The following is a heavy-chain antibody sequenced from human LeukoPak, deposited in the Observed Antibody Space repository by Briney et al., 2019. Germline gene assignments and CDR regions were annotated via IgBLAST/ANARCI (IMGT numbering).Heavy chain of an antibody. J-gene: IGHJ4*02. CDR2: ISASGGDT. V-gene: IGHV3-23*01. Sequence: GGSLRLSCAASGFTFSSYAMSWVRQAPGKGLEWVSSISASGGDTYYAHSVKGRFIISRDNSKNTLYLQMNSLRAEDTAVYYCARGLMVYATHDYWGQGTLVTVSS. CDR1: GFTFSSYA. CDR3: ARGLMVYATHDY. D-gene: IGHD2-8*01.